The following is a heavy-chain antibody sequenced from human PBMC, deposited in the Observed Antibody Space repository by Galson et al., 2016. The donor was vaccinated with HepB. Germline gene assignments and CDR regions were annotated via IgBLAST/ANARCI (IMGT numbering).Heavy chain of an antibody. CDR1: GGSVSSDTYY. J-gene: IGHJ4*02. CDR2: ISNSGST. V-gene: IGHV4-39*01. D-gene: IGHD3-22*01. Sequence: SETLSLTCSVSGGSVSSDTYYWGWIRQPPGKGLEWIGSISNSGSTSYKPSLKSRVTISVDTSKNQFSLRLNSVTAADTAVYFCARHVARHFDSGESPFDSWGQGTLVTVSS. CDR3: ARHVARHFDSGESPFDS.